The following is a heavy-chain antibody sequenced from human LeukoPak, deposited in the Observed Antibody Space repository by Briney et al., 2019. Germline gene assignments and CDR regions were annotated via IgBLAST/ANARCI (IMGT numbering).Heavy chain of an antibody. D-gene: IGHD6-19*01. J-gene: IGHJ4*02. CDR2: IIPVFGTA. CDR3: ARALEAVAGTFDY. V-gene: IGHV1-69*05. CDR1: GGTFSSYA. Sequence: GASVKVSCKASGGTFSSYAISWVRQAPGQGLEWMGGIIPVFGTANYAQKFQGRVTITTDESTSTAYMELSSLRSEDTAVYYCARALEAVAGTFDYWGRGTRVTVSS.